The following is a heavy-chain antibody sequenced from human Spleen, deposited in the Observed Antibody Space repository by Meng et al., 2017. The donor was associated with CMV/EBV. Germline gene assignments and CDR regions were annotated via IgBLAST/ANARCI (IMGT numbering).Heavy chain of an antibody. D-gene: IGHD6-19*01. Sequence: GESLKISCTASGFTFGDYAMSWVRQAPGKGLEWLSYISSSGTTKLYVESVKGRFTISRDNAKNSLYLQMNSLRAEDTAVYYCARIIRFYSSWGQGTMVTVSS. V-gene: IGHV3-48*03. CDR1: GFTFGDYA. CDR3: ARIIRFYSS. J-gene: IGHJ3*01. CDR2: ISSSGTTK.